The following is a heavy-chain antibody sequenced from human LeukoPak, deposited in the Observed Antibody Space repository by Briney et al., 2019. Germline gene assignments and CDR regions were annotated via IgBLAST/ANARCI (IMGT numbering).Heavy chain of an antibody. D-gene: IGHD6-13*01. CDR2: ISGSGGST. V-gene: IGHV3-23*01. Sequence: PGGSLRLSCAASGFTFSSYAMSWVRQAPGKGLEWVSAISGSGGSTYYADSVKGRFTISRDNSKNTLYLQMNSLRAEDTAVYYCAKDRFEVGYSSSWYSAFFDYWGQGTLVTVSS. CDR1: GFTFSSYA. CDR3: AKDRFEVGYSSSWYSAFFDY. J-gene: IGHJ4*02.